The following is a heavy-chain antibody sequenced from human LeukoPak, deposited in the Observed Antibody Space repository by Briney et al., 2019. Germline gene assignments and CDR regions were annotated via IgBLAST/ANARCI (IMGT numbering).Heavy chain of an antibody. V-gene: IGHV3-7*05. J-gene: IGHJ4*02. CDR3: ARAGMAVAATPWD. CDR2: IKQDGSEK. Sequence: GGSLRLSCTASGFTFSSFWMTWVRQAPGKGLEWMAHIKQDGSEKYYVDSVKGRFTISRDNAKNSLYLQMGSLGVDDTALYYCARAGMAVAATPWDWGQGTLVTVSS. CDR1: GFTFSSFW. D-gene: IGHD6-19*01.